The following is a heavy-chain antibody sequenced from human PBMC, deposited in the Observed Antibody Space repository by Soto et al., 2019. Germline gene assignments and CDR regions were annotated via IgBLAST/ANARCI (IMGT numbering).Heavy chain of an antibody. CDR3: ATVPPRYFDWETHFFDY. CDR1: GFTFSSYA. J-gene: IGHJ4*02. V-gene: IGHV3-23*01. D-gene: IGHD3-9*01. Sequence: GGSLRLSCAASGFTFSSYAMSWVRQAPGKGLEWVSAISGSGGSTYYADSVKGRFTISRDNSKNTLYLQMNSLRAEDTAVYYCATVPPRYFDWETHFFDYWGQGTLVTVSS. CDR2: ISGSGGST.